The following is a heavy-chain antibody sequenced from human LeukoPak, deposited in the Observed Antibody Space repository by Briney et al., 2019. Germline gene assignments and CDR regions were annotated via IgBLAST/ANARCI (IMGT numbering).Heavy chain of an antibody. Sequence: GGSLRLSCAASGFSFSSYWMHWVRQAPGKGLVWVSRINSDGSSTSYADSVKGRFTIFRDNAKNTLSLQMNSLRAEDTAVYYCARDGPAMVPLDYWGQGTLVTVSS. J-gene: IGHJ4*02. CDR3: ARDGPAMVPLDY. V-gene: IGHV3-74*01. CDR1: GFSFSSYW. D-gene: IGHD5-18*01. CDR2: INSDGSST.